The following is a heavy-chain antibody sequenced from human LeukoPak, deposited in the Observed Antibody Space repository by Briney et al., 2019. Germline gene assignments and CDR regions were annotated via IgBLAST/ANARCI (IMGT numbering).Heavy chain of an antibody. CDR3: ARELTWSYLDY. V-gene: IGHV3-66*01. Sequence: GGSLRLSCAASGFTVSSNYMSWVRQAPGKGLEWVSVIYSGGSTYYADSVKGRFTISRDNAKNSLYLQMNSLRAEDTAVYYCARELTWSYLDYWGQGTLVTVSS. CDR2: IYSGGST. D-gene: IGHD2-21*02. J-gene: IGHJ4*02. CDR1: GFTVSSNY.